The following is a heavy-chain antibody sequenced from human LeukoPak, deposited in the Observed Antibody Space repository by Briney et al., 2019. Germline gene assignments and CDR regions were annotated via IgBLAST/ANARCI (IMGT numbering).Heavy chain of an antibody. CDR2: IYSGGGA. D-gene: IGHD6-25*01. Sequence: GGSLRLSYAASGFTVSTNYMGWVRQAPGKGLDWVSVIYSGGGAYYADSVKDRFTIFRDTSKNTLYLQMNSLRPEDTAVYYCARGSSLAAAARGFDYWGQGTLVTVSS. CDR1: GFTVSTNY. V-gene: IGHV3-66*02. CDR3: ARGSSLAAAARGFDY. J-gene: IGHJ4*02.